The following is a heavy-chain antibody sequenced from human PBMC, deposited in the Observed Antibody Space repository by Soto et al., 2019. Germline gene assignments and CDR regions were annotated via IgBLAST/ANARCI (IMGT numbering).Heavy chain of an antibody. V-gene: IGHV1-2*04. CDR3: ARERGQQLGGPSSGRWFDP. Sequence: ASVKASCKASGYTFTGYYMHCVRQAPGQGLEWMGWINPNSGGTNYAQKFQGWVTMTRDTSISTAYMELSRLRSDDTAVYYCARERGQQLGGPSSGRWFDPWGQGTLVTVSS. CDR2: INPNSGGT. CDR1: GYTFTGYY. J-gene: IGHJ5*02. D-gene: IGHD6-13*01.